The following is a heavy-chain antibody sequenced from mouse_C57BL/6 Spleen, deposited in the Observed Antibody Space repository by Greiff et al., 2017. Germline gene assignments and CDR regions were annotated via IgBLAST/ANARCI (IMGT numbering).Heavy chain of an antibody. V-gene: IGHV5-9-1*02. CDR3: TRAGGDFGG. Sequence: EVQRVESGEGLVKPGGSLKLSCAASGFTFSSYAMSWVRQTPEKRLEWVAYISSGGDYTYYADTVKGRFTISRDNARNTLYLQLSSLKSEDTAMYYCTRAGGDFGGWGQGTTLTVSS. CDR1: GFTFSSYA. J-gene: IGHJ2*01. CDR2: ISSGGDYT.